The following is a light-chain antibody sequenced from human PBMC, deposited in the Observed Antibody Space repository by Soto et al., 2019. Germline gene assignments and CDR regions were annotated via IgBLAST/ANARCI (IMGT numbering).Light chain of an antibody. CDR1: QSVSNNN. CDR2: GPS. J-gene: IGKJ1*01. CDR3: HQDGGSNRT. Sequence: SVSTHRPRTHPQSHSEISTLSCRAIQSVSNNNLACYQQKPGQAPRHLIYGPSNSATGSPDRFSGSGSGTDFTLSISRRENEDYAVYYYHQDGGSNRTFGQGTKVYIK. V-gene: IGKV3-20*01.